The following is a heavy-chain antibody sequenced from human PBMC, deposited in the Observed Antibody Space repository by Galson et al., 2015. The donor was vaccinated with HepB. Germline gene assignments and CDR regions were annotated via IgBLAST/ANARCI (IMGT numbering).Heavy chain of an antibody. J-gene: IGHJ4*02. CDR2: ISYDGSNK. CDR3: ATPPGGGWTFDY. CDR1: GFTFSSYA. V-gene: IGHV3-30*04. D-gene: IGHD6-19*01. Sequence: LRLSCAASGFTFSSYAMHWVRQAPGKGLEWVAVISYDGSNKYYADSVKGRFTISRGNSKNTLYLQMNSLRAEDTAVYYCATPPGGGWTFDYWGQGTLVTVSS.